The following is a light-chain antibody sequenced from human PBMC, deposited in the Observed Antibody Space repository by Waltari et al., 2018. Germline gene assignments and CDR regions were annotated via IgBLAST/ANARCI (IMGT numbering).Light chain of an antibody. CDR2: EGS. CDR3: CSYAGSSIVV. Sequence: QSALTQPASVSGSPGQSITISCTGTSSDVGSYNLLPWYQQHPGKAPKLMIYEGSKRPSGVSNRFSGSKSGNTASLTISGLQAEDEADYYCCSYAGSSIVVFGGGTKLTVL. CDR1: SSDVGSYNL. J-gene: IGLJ2*01. V-gene: IGLV2-23*01.